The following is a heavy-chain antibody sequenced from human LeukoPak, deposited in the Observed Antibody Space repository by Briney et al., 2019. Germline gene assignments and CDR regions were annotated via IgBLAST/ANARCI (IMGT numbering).Heavy chain of an antibody. CDR3: AKGFHSGSFNELDY. CDR1: GFTFNNYA. CDR2: FAMIDDII. V-gene: IGHV3-23*05. Sequence: GGSLRLSCAGSGFTFNNYAMSWVRQAPGKGLEWVSGFAMIDDIIHYVDSVKGRFTISRDNSKNMLYLQMNSLRAEDTAVYYCAKGFHSGSFNELDYWGQGTLVTVSS. J-gene: IGHJ4*02. D-gene: IGHD1-26*01.